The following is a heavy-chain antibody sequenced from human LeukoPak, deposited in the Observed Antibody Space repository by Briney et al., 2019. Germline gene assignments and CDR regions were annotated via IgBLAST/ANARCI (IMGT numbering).Heavy chain of an antibody. CDR3: ARDGTIAQNYYDSSGYYRG. Sequence: PGGSLTLSCAASGGTFSSYWMHWVRHAPGKGMGWVSRINSDGSRIIYADSVKGRLTISRDNAKKTLYVQMDSLRAEDTAVYYCARDGTIAQNYYDSSGYYRGWGQGTLVTVSS. J-gene: IGHJ4*02. CDR1: GGTFSSYW. V-gene: IGHV3-74*01. D-gene: IGHD3-22*01. CDR2: INSDGSRI.